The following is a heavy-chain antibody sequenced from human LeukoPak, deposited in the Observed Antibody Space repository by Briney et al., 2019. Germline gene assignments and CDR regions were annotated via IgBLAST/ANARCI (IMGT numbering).Heavy chain of an antibody. D-gene: IGHD4-17*01. V-gene: IGHV7-4-1*02. CDR1: GYTFISYA. J-gene: IGHJ3*02. CDR2: INTNTGNP. CDR3: ARDAGVSDYGDDPFDI. Sequence: ASVKVSCKASGYTFISYAMNWVRQAPGQGLEWMGWINTNTGNPTYAQGFTGRFVFSLDTSVSTAYLQISSLKAEDTAVYYCARDAGVSDYGDDPFDIWGQGTMVTVSS.